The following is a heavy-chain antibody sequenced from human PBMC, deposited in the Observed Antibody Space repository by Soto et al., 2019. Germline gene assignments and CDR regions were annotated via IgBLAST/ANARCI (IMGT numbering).Heavy chain of an antibody. J-gene: IGHJ4*02. D-gene: IGHD2-21*01. Sequence: RLSCSASGFTFSSYSMNWVRQVPGKGLEWVSSISSSDSFIYYADSVKGRFTISRDNAKNSLYLQMNSLRAEDTAVYYCARDHRLFYYFDYWGRGTLVTVSS. V-gene: IGHV3-21*06. CDR2: ISSSDSFI. CDR3: ARDHRLFYYFDY. CDR1: GFTFSSYS.